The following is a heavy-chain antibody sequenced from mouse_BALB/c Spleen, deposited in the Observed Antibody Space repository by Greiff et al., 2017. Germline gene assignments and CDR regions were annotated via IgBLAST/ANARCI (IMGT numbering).Heavy chain of an antibody. CDR2: INPSTGYT. Sequence: QVQLQQSGAELAKPGASVKMSCKASGYTFTSYWMHWVKQRPGQGLEWIGYINPSTGYTEYNQKFKDKATLTADKSSSTAYMQLSSLTSEDSAVYYCARRMAMDYWGQGTSVTVSS. V-gene: IGHV1-7*01. CDR3: ARRMAMDY. J-gene: IGHJ4*01. CDR1: GYTFTSYW.